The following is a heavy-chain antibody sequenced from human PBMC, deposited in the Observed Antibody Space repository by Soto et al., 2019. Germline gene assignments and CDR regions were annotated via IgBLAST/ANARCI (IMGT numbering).Heavy chain of an antibody. CDR2: INHSGST. J-gene: IGHJ5*02. CDR1: GGSFSGYY. Sequence: QVQLQQWGAGLLKPSETLSLTCAVYGGSFSGYYWSWIRQPPGKGLEWIGEINHSGSTNYNPSLKSRVTIAVDTSKNQFSMKLSSVTAADTAVYYCASSPWVSGPNWFDPWGQGTLVTVSS. CDR3: ASSPWVSGPNWFDP. D-gene: IGHD2-15*01. V-gene: IGHV4-34*01.